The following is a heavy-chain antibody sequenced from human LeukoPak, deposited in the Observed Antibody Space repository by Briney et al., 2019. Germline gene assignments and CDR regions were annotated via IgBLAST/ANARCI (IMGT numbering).Heavy chain of an antibody. Sequence: ASVKVSCKASGHIFTAYYMFWVRQAPRQGLEWMGWINPNSGGTNLAPNFQGRVTLTSDTSISTAYMELSGLTSDDTAVYFCATYYSDTSARDWGQGTLVTVSS. J-gene: IGHJ4*02. V-gene: IGHV1-2*02. CDR1: GHIFTAYY. CDR3: ATYYSDTSARD. D-gene: IGHD3-10*01. CDR2: INPNSGGT.